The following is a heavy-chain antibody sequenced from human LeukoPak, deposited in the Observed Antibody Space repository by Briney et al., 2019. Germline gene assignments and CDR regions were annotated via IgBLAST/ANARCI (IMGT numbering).Heavy chain of an antibody. D-gene: IGHD3-10*01. V-gene: IGHV1-2*02. Sequence: ASVKVSCKASGYSFTNYGFTWVRQAPGQGLEWMGWINPNSGGTNFAQKFQGRVTMTRDTSISTAYMELSRLRSEDTAVYYCARDSGRGMDVWGQGTTVTVSS. CDR2: INPNSGGT. J-gene: IGHJ6*02. CDR3: ARDSGRGMDV. CDR1: GYSFTNYG.